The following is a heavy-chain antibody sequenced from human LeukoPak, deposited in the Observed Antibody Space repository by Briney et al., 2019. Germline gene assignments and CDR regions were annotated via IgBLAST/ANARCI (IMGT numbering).Heavy chain of an antibody. J-gene: IGHJ4*02. V-gene: IGHV4-30-2*01. CDR1: GGSISSGGYY. Sequence: SETLSLTCTVSGGSISSGGYYWSWIRQPPGKGLEWIGYIYHSGSTYYNPSLKSRVTISVDRSKNQFSLKLSSVTAADTAVYYCARVRPEWGLPFGFDYWGQGVLVTVSS. CDR3: ARVRPEWGLPFGFDY. D-gene: IGHD1-26*01. CDR2: IYHSGST.